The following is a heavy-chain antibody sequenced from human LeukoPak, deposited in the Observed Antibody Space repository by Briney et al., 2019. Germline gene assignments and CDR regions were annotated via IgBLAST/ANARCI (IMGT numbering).Heavy chain of an antibody. CDR1: GGSLGTDF. V-gene: IGHV4-34*01. J-gene: IGHJ4*02. CDR3: ARLYMNTGATTGSFDS. CDR2: VSHDGNT. Sequence: SETLSLTCAVSGGSLGTDFWSWIRQSPGKGLEWIGEVSHDGNTNKNPSLKSRVTILVDKSKNQFSLKLSAVTAADTAVYFCARLYMNTGATTGSFDSWGQGTPVTVSS. D-gene: IGHD3-10*01.